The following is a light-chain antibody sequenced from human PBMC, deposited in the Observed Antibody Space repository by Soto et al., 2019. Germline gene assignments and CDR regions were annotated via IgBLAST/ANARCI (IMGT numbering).Light chain of an antibody. Sequence: EIVLTQSPATLSLSPGERATLSCRASQSVSSYLAWYQQKPGQAPRLLIYDASNRATGIPARFSGSGSGTDFTLTISSLEPEVFAVYYCQKRSNWPPTFGQGTKV. V-gene: IGKV3-11*01. J-gene: IGKJ1*01. CDR2: DAS. CDR3: QKRSNWPPT. CDR1: QSVSSY.